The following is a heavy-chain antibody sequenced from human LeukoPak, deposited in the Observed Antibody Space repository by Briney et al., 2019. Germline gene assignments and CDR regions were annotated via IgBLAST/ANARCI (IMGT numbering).Heavy chain of an antibody. J-gene: IGHJ4*02. CDR3: AKWAGGNGYSEYCFDY. V-gene: IGHV3-23*01. CDR1: GFTFRSYA. CDR2: FTSTGGGT. Sequence: PGGSLRLSCAASGFTFRSYAMSWVRQAPGKGLEWVSTFTSTGGGTYYADSVKGRFTISRDNSKNTLYLQMNSLRAEDKAVYYYAKWAGGNGYSEYCFDYWGQGTLVTVSS. D-gene: IGHD5-24*01.